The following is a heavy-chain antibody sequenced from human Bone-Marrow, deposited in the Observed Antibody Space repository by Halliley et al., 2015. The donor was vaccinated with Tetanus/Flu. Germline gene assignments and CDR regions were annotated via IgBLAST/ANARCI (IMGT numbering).Heavy chain of an antibody. D-gene: IGHD1-1*01. V-gene: IGHV3-7*01. J-gene: IGHJ4*02. CDR1: GFTFSRSW. CDR3: ARDYVPQLGLEC. Sequence: SLRLSCVASGFTFSRSWMSWVRQAPGKGLEWVANIKQDGSEKYYVDSVKGRFTISRDNAENSLYLQMNSLRAQDTSVYYCARDYVPQLGLECWGQGTLVIFSS. CDR2: IKQDGSEK.